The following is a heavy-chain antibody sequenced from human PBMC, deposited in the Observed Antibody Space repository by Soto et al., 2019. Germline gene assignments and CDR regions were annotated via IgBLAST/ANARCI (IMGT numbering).Heavy chain of an antibody. D-gene: IGHD6-19*01. CDR2: ISYDGSNK. CDR1: GFTFSSYG. J-gene: IGHJ3*02. CDR3: AALAVAGTGDAFDI. V-gene: IGHV3-30*03. Sequence: PXVSLRLSCAASGFTFSSYGMHWVRQAPGKGLEWVAVISYDGSNKYYADSVKGRFTISRDNSKNTLYLQMNSLRAEDTAVYYCAALAVAGTGDAFDIWGQGTMVTVSS.